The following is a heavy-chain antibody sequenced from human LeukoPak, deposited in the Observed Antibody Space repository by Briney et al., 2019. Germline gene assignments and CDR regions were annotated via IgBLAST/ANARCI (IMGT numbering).Heavy chain of an antibody. CDR1: GFTFSSYV. CDR2: ITGSSDIT. J-gene: IGHJ4*02. V-gene: IGHV3-23*01. Sequence: EASLRLSCEASGFTFSSYVMAWVRQAPEKGLGWVAGITGSSDITDYADSVKGRFTISRDNSKNTLYLQMNSLMAVDTAIYYCAKKIPGTYPFDYWGRGTLVTVSS. CDR3: AKKIPGTYPFDY. D-gene: IGHD1-26*01.